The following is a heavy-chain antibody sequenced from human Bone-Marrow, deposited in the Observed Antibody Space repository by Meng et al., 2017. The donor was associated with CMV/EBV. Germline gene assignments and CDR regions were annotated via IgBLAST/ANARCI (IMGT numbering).Heavy chain of an antibody. J-gene: IGHJ6*02. CDR2: ISWDGGST. CDR3: ARELYNLNTNPRGLYYYYGMDV. CDR1: GFTFSSYA. D-gene: IGHD1-1*01. Sequence: GESLKISCAASGFTFSSYAMSWVRQAPGKGLEWVSLISWDGGSTYYADSVKGRFTISRDNAKNSLYLQMNSLRAEDTAVYYCARELYNLNTNPRGLYYYYGMDVWGQGTTVTASS. V-gene: IGHV3-23*01.